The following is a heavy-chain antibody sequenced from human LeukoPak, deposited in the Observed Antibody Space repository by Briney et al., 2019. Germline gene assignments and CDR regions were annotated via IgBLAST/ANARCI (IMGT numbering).Heavy chain of an antibody. Sequence: SETLSLTCTVSGGSISSSSYYWGWIRQPPGKGLEWIGYIYYSGSTNYNPSLKSRVTISVDMSKNQFSLKLSSVTAADTAVYYCARESRRYYYGSGFYYGMDVWGQGTTVTVSS. CDR1: GGSISSSSYY. V-gene: IGHV4-61*05. D-gene: IGHD3-10*01. CDR2: IYYSGST. J-gene: IGHJ6*02. CDR3: ARESRRYYYGSGFYYGMDV.